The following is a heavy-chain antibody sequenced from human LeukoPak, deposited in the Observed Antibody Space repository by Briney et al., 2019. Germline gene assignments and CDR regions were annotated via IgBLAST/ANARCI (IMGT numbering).Heavy chain of an antibody. J-gene: IGHJ6*02. Sequence: GGSRRLSCAASGFTFSSYWMSWVRQAPGKGLEWVANIKHDGSEKYYVDSVKGRFTISRDNAKNSLYLQMNSLRAEDTAVYYCARDVVVVPAAIPGLYYYYGMDVWGQGTTVTVSS. D-gene: IGHD2-2*02. CDR2: IKHDGSEK. CDR3: ARDVVVVPAAIPGLYYYYGMDV. V-gene: IGHV3-7*01. CDR1: GFTFSSYW.